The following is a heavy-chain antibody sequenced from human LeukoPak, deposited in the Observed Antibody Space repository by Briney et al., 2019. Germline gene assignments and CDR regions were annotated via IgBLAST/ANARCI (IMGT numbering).Heavy chain of an antibody. Sequence: PSETLSLTCTLSGDSITSSDHYWVWIRQSPGKGLEWIGSVSQSGNTYYRSSLKSRVTVSIDTSKNEFSLILTSVTAADTAQYYCARHLCYSASAFWYIDLWGRGTLVIVSP. CDR3: ARHLCYSASAFWYIDL. CDR2: VSQSGNT. J-gene: IGHJ2*01. D-gene: IGHD2-15*01. V-gene: IGHV4-39*01. CDR1: GDSITSSDHY.